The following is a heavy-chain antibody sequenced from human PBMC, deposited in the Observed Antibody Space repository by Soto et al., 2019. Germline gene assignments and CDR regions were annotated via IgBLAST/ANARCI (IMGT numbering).Heavy chain of an antibody. D-gene: IGHD2-8*01. J-gene: IGHJ6*02. V-gene: IGHV3-21*01. Sequence: EVQLVESGGGLVKPGGSLRLSCAASGFTFSSYSMNWVRQAPGKGLEWVSSISSSSSYIYYADSVKGRFTISRDNAKNTLYLQMHSLRAEDTDVYYCARDPSNGLGDYYGMDVWGQGTTVTVS. CDR3: ARDPSNGLGDYYGMDV. CDR2: ISSSSSYI. CDR1: GFTFSSYS.